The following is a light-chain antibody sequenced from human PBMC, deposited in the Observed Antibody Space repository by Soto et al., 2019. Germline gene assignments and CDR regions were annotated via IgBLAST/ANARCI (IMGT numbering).Light chain of an antibody. CDR3: SSYAGNNNVI. Sequence: SALTQPASVSGSPGQSITISCTGTSSDVGGYNYVSWYQQHPGKAPKLMIYEVSNRPSGVSNRFSGSKSGNTASLTISGLQAEDEADYYCSSYAGNNNVIFGGGTQLTVL. J-gene: IGLJ2*01. V-gene: IGLV2-14*01. CDR1: SSDVGGYNY. CDR2: EVS.